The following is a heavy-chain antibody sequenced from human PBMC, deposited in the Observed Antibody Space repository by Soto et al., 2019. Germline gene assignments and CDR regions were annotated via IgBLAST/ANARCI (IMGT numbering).Heavy chain of an antibody. CDR2: INPSGGST. CDR1: GYTFTSYY. CDR3: ARDLGRSSSWYWFDP. J-gene: IGHJ5*02. D-gene: IGHD6-13*01. Sequence: GASVKVSCKASGYTFTSYYMHWVRQAPGQGLEWMGIINPSGGSTSYAQKFQGRVTMTRDTSTSTVYMKLSSLRSEDTAVYYCARDLGRSSSWYWFDPWGQGTLVTVSS. V-gene: IGHV1-46*03.